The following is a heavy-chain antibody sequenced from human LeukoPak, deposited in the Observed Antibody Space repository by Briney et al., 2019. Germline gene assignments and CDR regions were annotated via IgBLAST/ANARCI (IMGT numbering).Heavy chain of an antibody. CDR2: ISAYNGNT. CDR1: GYTFTNYV. CDR3: ARDQEAYCGGDYYPGAY. J-gene: IGHJ4*02. Sequence: ASVKVSCKASGYTFTNYVISWVRQAPGQGLEGVGWISAYNGNTNYAQKLQGRVTITTDTSKSKAYMELRSVRADDTAVYYCARDQEAYCGGDYYPGAYWGQGTLVTVSS. D-gene: IGHD2-21*02. V-gene: IGHV1-18*01.